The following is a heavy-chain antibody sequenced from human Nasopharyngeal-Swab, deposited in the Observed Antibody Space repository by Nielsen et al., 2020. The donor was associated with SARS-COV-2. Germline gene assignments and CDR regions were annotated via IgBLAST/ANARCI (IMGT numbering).Heavy chain of an antibody. Sequence: SVTVSCQPSVGTFSSYSISWVRQAPGQGLEWMVGIIPIFGTPNYAQKFQGRVTITADESTSTAYMELTILRSEDTAVYYCARVLGKVVPAAMPLYFDYWGQGTLVTVSS. J-gene: IGHJ4*02. V-gene: IGHV1-69*13. CDR2: IIPIFGTP. CDR3: ARVLGKVVPAAMPLYFDY. CDR1: VGTFSSYS. D-gene: IGHD2-2*01.